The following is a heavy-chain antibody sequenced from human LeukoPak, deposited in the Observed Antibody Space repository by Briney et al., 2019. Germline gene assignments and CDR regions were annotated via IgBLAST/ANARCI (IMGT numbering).Heavy chain of an antibody. J-gene: IGHJ4*02. V-gene: IGHV4-34*01. CDR2: INHSGST. CDR1: GGSFSGYY. D-gene: IGHD7-27*01. Sequence: SETLSLTCAVYGGSFSGYYWSWIRQPPGKGLEWIGEINHSGSTNYNPSLKSRVTISVDTTKNQFSLKLSSVTAADTAVYYCARLTLTGSLNWGQGTLVTVSS. CDR3: ARLTLTGSLN.